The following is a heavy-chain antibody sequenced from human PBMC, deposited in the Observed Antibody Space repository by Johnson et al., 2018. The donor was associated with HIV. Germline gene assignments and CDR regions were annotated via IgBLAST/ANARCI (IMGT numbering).Heavy chain of an antibody. Sequence: VQLVESGGGLVQPGGSLRLSCAASGFTFSSYAMHWVRQAPGKGLEYVSAISSNGGSTYHANSVKGRFTISRDNSKNTLYLQMGSLRAEDMAVYYCARNYYDSSVHAFDIWGQVTKVTVSS. CDR2: ISSNGGST. CDR1: GFTFSSYA. J-gene: IGHJ3*02. D-gene: IGHD3-22*01. CDR3: ARNYYDSSVHAFDI. V-gene: IGHV3-64*01.